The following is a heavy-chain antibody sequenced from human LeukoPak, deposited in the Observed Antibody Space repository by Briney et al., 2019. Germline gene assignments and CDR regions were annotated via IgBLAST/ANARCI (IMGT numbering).Heavy chain of an antibody. Sequence: PSQTLSLTCTVSGGSISSYYWSWIRQPPGKGLEWIGYIYYSGSTNYNPSLKSRVTISVDTSKNQFSLKLSSVTAADTAVYYCARGLWEYDYVWGSYRVTRFDYWGQGTLVTVSS. CDR2: IYYSGST. V-gene: IGHV4-59*01. CDR1: GGSISSYY. J-gene: IGHJ4*02. D-gene: IGHD3-16*02. CDR3: ARGLWEYDYVWGSYRVTRFDY.